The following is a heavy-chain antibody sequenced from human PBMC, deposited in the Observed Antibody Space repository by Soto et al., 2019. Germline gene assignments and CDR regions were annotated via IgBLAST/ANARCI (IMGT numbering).Heavy chain of an antibody. Sequence: FSVRVSCRGSGGGNRRECRTTCVRRATGQGLEWMGGIIPKLGSANYEQNFQGRVTVTADESTNTVYRELRSLRSDDTAVYYCARGGDGYIFGRSQWAQGTPLPVSS. D-gene: IGHD2-21*01. CDR1: GGGNRRECR. J-gene: IGHJ4*02. CDR2: IIPKLGSA. CDR3: ARGGDGYIFGRSQ. V-gene: IGHV1-69*01.